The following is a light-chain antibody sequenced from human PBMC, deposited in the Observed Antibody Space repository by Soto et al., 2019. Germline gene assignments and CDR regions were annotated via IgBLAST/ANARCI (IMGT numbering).Light chain of an antibody. V-gene: IGKV3-15*01. CDR1: QSGSNSN. CDR3: QQYTHWPST. Sequence: SELPECRGTLCLSPGERATLSCSASQSGSNSNVAGYRQYPGQALMLLIYGESTRATGIPARYSGSGSGTEVTLTMSNLEFTAFAADRGQQYTHWPSTYGPGTRLQ. CDR2: GES. J-gene: IGKJ5*01.